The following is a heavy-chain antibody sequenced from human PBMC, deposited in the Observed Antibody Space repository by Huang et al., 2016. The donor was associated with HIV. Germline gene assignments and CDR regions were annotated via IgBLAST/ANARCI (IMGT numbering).Heavy chain of an antibody. CDR1: GYRFTNYW. V-gene: IGHV5-51*03. CDR2: IYPVDSDT. Sequence: EVQLVQSGAVVKKPGESLKISCKGSGYRFTNYWIGWVRQLPGKGLEWIGIIYPVDSDTKYSPSFQGQVTISADKSVSTAYLQWSRLKASDSAVYYCARPLLGYSNGYYFDNWGQGTLVTVSS. D-gene: IGHD5-18*01. J-gene: IGHJ4*02. CDR3: ARPLLGYSNGYYFDN.